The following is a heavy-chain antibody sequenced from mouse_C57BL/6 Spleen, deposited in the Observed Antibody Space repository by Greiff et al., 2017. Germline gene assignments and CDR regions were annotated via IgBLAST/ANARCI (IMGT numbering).Heavy chain of an antibody. Sequence: VQLQQSDAELVKPGASVKISCKVSGYTFTDHTIHWMKQRPEQGLEWIGYIYPRDGSTKYNEKFKGKATLTADKSSSTAYMQLNSLASEDSAVYCCASLLWLRRYFDVWGTGTTVTVSS. CDR1: GYTFTDHT. V-gene: IGHV1-78*01. D-gene: IGHD2-9*01. CDR2: IYPRDGST. CDR3: ASLLWLRRYFDV. J-gene: IGHJ1*03.